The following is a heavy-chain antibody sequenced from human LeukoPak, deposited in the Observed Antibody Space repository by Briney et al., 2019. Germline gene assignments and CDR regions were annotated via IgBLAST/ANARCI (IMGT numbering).Heavy chain of an antibody. Sequence: SQTLSLTCTISGDGVSSNSVTWNWIRQSPSRGLEWLGRTYYRSKWYNDYAVSVKSRITINPDISKNQFSLQLNSVTAADTAVYYCASVAATLSDAFDIWGQGTMVTVSS. CDR1: GDGVSSNSVT. CDR3: ASVAATLSDAFDI. CDR2: TYYRSKWYN. V-gene: IGHV6-1*01. J-gene: IGHJ3*02. D-gene: IGHD2-15*01.